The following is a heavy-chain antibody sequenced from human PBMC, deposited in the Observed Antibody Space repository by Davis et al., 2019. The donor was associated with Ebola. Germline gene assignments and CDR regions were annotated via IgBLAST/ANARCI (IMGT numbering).Heavy chain of an antibody. J-gene: IGHJ6*02. Sequence: ASVKVSRKTSGYTFTSYGITWVRQAPGQGLEWMGWISAYNGNTNYAQNVQDRVTMTTDTSTSIAYMELRSLRSDDTAVYYCARDLGIAVARAQRKGYYGMDVWGQGTTVTVSS. V-gene: IGHV1-18*01. CDR1: GYTFTSYG. CDR2: ISAYNGNT. CDR3: ARDLGIAVARAQRKGYYGMDV. D-gene: IGHD6-19*01.